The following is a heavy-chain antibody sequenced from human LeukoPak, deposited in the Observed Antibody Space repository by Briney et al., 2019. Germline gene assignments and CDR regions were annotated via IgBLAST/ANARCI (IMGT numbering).Heavy chain of an antibody. J-gene: IGHJ5*02. Sequence: PSETLSLTCSVSGGSISSYYWSWIRQPAGKGLEWIGRIFTTGSTNYNPSLKSRVTISVDKSKNLCSLKLSSVTAADTAVYYCARDQVASYGSGSGWLDPWGQGTLVTVSS. V-gene: IGHV4-4*07. CDR1: GGSISSYY. CDR3: ARDQVASYGSGSGWLDP. D-gene: IGHD3-10*01. CDR2: IFTTGST.